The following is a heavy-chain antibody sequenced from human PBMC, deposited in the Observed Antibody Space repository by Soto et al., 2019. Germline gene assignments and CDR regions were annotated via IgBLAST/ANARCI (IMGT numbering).Heavy chain of an antibody. D-gene: IGHD6-13*01. J-gene: IGHJ4*02. V-gene: IGHV3-23*01. Sequence: GGSLRLSCAASGFTFSSYAMNWVRQAPGKGLEWVSGISGSGRVTYYGDSVQGRFTISRDNSKNTLYLQMNSLRAEDTALYYCARDTIGGGFQQLALGPSYFDYWGQGTLVTVSS. CDR1: GFTFSSYA. CDR2: ISGSGRVT. CDR3: ARDTIGGGFQQLALGPSYFDY.